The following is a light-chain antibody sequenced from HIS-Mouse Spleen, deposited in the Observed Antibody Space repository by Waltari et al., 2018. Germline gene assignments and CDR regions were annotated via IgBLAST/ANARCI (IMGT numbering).Light chain of an antibody. V-gene: IGLV2-14*01. Sequence: QSALTQPASVSGSPGQSITISCTGPSSYVGGSNYVSWYQQHPGKAPKLMIYEVSNRPSGVSNRFSGSKSGNTASLTISGLQAEDEADYYCSSYTSSSTPYVFGTGTKVTVL. CDR1: SSYVGGSNY. CDR3: SSYTSSSTPYV. CDR2: EVS. J-gene: IGLJ1*01.